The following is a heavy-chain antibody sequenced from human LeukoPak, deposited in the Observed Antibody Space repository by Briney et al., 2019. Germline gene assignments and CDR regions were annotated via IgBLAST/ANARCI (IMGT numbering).Heavy chain of an antibody. Sequence: SETLSLTCTVSVGSLSSYYWSWVPHPPQKGLECSRYFYYSGSTNYNPSLKSRVTISVDTSKNQFSLKLSSVTAADTAVYYCARGAALYSSSWYWFDPWGQGTLVTVSS. CDR1: VGSLSSYY. V-gene: IGHV4-59*01. D-gene: IGHD6-13*01. CDR3: ARGAALYSSSWYWFDP. J-gene: IGHJ5*02. CDR2: FYYSGST.